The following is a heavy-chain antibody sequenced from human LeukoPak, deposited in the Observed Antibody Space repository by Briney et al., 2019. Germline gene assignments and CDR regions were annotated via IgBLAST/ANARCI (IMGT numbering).Heavy chain of an antibody. V-gene: IGHV4-59*08. Sequence: PSETLSLTCTVSGGSISSYYWSWIRQPPGKGLEWIGYIYYSGSTNYNPSLKSRVTISVDTSKNQFSLKLSSVTAAGTAVYYCARHVSSSWYWVIDYWGQGTLVTVSS. CDR2: IYYSGST. D-gene: IGHD6-13*01. J-gene: IGHJ4*02. CDR3: ARHVSSSWYWVIDY. CDR1: GGSISSYY.